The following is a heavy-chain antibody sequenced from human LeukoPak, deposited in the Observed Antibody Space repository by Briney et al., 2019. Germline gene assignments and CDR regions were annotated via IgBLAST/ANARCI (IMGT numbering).Heavy chain of an antibody. Sequence: KSSETLSLTCSVSGGSISTYYWSWIRQPPGKGLEWIGFIYYSGSTSYNPSLKSRVTISVDTSKNQFSLNLTSASAADTAVYYCTRQTYYYYGMDVWGQGTTVTVSS. V-gene: IGHV4-59*08. CDR3: TRQTYYYYGMDV. J-gene: IGHJ6*02. CDR2: IYYSGST. CDR1: GGSISTYY.